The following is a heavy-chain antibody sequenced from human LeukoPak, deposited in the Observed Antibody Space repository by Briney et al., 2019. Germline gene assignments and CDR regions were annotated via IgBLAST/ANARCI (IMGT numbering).Heavy chain of an antibody. V-gene: IGHV1-2*06. CDR3: ASTQTLGYDFWSGYLDY. CDR2: INPNSGGT. D-gene: IGHD3-3*01. Sequence: ASVKVSCKASGYTFTGYYIHWVRQAPGQGLEWMGRINPNSGGTNYAQKFQGRVTMTRDTSISTAYMELSRLRSDDTAVYYCASTQTLGYDFWSGYLDYWGQGTLVTVSS. CDR1: GYTFTGYY. J-gene: IGHJ4*02.